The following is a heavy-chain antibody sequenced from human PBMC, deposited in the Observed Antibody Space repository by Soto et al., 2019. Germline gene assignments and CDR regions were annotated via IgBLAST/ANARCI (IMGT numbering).Heavy chain of an antibody. CDR2: ISSSSSTI. V-gene: IGHV3-48*01. Sequence: GGSLRLSCAASGFTFSSYSMNWVRQAPGKGLEWVSYISSSSSTIYYADSVKGRFTISRDNAKNSLYLQMNSLRAEDTAVYYCARDLAPWIQLWPTIDYWGQGTLVTVSS. CDR3: ARDLAPWIQLWPTIDY. CDR1: GFTFSSYS. D-gene: IGHD5-18*01. J-gene: IGHJ4*02.